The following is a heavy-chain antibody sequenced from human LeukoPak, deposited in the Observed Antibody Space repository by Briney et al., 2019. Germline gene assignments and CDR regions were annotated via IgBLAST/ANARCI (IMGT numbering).Heavy chain of an antibody. CDR3: AKDRGSSWYLGAFDI. J-gene: IGHJ3*02. D-gene: IGHD6-13*01. V-gene: IGHV3-23*01. CDR2: ICGSGGST. CDR1: GFTFSSYA. Sequence: GGSLRLSCAASGFTFSSYAISWVRQAPGKGLEWVSAICGSGGSTYYADSVKGRFTISRDNSKNSLYLQMNSLRAEDMALYYCAKDRGSSWYLGAFDIWGQGTMVTVSS.